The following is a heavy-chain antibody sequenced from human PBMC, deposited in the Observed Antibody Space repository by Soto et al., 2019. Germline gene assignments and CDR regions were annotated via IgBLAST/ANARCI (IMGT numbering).Heavy chain of an antibody. CDR3: ARNLIVLVPAAMPTLNWFGP. CDR1: GYTFTSYG. V-gene: IGHV1-18*01. J-gene: IGHJ5*02. CDR2: ISAYNGNT. D-gene: IGHD2-2*01. Sequence: QVQLVQSGAEVKKPGASVKVSCKASGYTFTSYGISWVRQAPGQGLEWMGWISAYNGNTNYAQKLQGRVTMTTDTATRTAYMELRSLRSDDTAVYCCARNLIVLVPAAMPTLNWFGPWGQGTLVTVSS.